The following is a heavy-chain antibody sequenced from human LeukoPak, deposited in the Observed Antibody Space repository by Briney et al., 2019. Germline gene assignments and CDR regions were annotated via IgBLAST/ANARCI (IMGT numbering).Heavy chain of an antibody. D-gene: IGHD6-19*01. CDR2: IWYDGSKK. CDR1: GFMFGNYG. V-gene: IGHV3-33*01. CDR3: ASTSGWYEPIDY. Sequence: GGSLRLSCAASGFMFGNYGMHWVRQAPGQGLEWVALIWYDGSKKYYADSVKGRFTVSRDNSENTLYLQMNSLRAEDTAVYYCASTSGWYEPIDYWGQGTLVTVSS. J-gene: IGHJ4*02.